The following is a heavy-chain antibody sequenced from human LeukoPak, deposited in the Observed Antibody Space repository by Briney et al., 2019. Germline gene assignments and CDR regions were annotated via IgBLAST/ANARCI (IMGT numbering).Heavy chain of an antibody. J-gene: IGHJ4*02. Sequence: SETLSLTCAVYGGSFSGDYWNWIRQPPGKGLEWIGEINHSGSTNSNPSLKSRVTISVDRSKYQFSLKLSSVTAADTAVYYCARRPRYSSGWYYFDSWGRGTLVTVSS. CDR3: ARRPRYSSGWYYFDS. CDR2: INHSGST. V-gene: IGHV4-34*01. CDR1: GGSFSGDY. D-gene: IGHD6-19*01.